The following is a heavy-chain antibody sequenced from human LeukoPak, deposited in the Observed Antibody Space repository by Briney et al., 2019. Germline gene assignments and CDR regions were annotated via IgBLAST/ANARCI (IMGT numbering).Heavy chain of an antibody. D-gene: IGHD3-10*01. CDR2: MNPTSGNT. Sequence: ASVKVSCKASGYTFTGYYMHWVRQAPGQGLEWMGWMNPTSGNTGYAQKFQGRVTMTRDTSASTAYMELSSLRSEDMAVYYCARGAKFRSYGSGTYYTSLPFDPWGQGTLVTVSS. J-gene: IGHJ5*02. CDR3: ARGAKFRSYGSGTYYTSLPFDP. V-gene: IGHV1-8*02. CDR1: GYTFTGYY.